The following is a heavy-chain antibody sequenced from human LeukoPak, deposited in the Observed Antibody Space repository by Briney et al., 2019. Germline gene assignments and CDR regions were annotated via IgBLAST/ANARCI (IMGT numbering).Heavy chain of an antibody. J-gene: IGHJ6*02. D-gene: IGHD2-2*01. CDR2: IYYSGST. V-gene: IGHV4-59*01. CDR1: GGSISSYY. Sequence: PSETLSPTCTVSGGSISSYYWSWIRQPPGKGLEWIGYIYYSGSTNYNPSLKSRVTISVDTSKNQFSLKLSSVTAADTAVYYCARGLGYCSSTSCLRGVYYYGMDVWGQGTTVTVSS. CDR3: ARGLGYCSSTSCLRGVYYYGMDV.